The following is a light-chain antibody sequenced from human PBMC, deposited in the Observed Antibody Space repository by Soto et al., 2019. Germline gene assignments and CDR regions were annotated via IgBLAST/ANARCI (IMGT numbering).Light chain of an antibody. CDR2: EVS. J-gene: IGLJ2*01. Sequence: QSALTQPASVSGSPGQSVTISCTGTSSDIGAYKYISWYQHHPGKSPRLLVYEVSNRPSGVSNRFSDSKSGNTASLTISGLQAEDEADYYCCSYRSSSTLVFGGGTKVTVL. CDR1: SSDIGAYKY. CDR3: CSYRSSSTLV. V-gene: IGLV2-14*01.